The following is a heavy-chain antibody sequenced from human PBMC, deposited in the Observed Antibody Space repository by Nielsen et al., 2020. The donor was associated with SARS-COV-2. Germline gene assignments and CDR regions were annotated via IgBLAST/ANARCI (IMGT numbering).Heavy chain of an antibody. CDR3: AHRADTEAFDI. CDR1: GFSLSPRGVG. CDR2: ISWYDDK. V-gene: IGHV2-5*01. J-gene: IGHJ3*02. D-gene: IGHD5-18*01. Sequence: SGPTLVNPTQSLTLTCTYSGFSLSPRGVGVGWIRQLPGKALEWLALISWYDDKRYSPSLKSMLTITKDTYKHQGFLTMTNMDPVDTATYYCAHRADTEAFDIWGQGTMVTVSS.